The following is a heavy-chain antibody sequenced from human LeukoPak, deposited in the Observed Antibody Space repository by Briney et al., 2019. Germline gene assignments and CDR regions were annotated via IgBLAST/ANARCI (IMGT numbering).Heavy chain of an antibody. V-gene: IGHV1-69*06. J-gene: IGHJ6*03. Sequence: SVKVSCKASGGTFSSYAISWVRQAPGQGLEWMGGTIPIFGTANYAQKFQGRVTITADKSTSTAYMELSSLRSEDTAVYYCARDRGGYSYGAHYYYYMDVWGKGTTVTVSS. D-gene: IGHD5-18*01. CDR3: ARDRGGYSYGAHYYYYMDV. CDR1: GGTFSSYA. CDR2: TIPIFGTA.